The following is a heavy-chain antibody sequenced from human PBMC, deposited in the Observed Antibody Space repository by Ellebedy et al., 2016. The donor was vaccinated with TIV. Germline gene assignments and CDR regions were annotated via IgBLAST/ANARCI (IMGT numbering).Heavy chain of an antibody. CDR2: ISLYSGNT. J-gene: IGHJ6*02. V-gene: IGHV1-18*04. CDR3: ARDSHRLTTPRGGVDV. CDR1: GSHFPSYG. Sequence: AASVKVSCKASGSHFPSYGITWVRQAPGQGLEWMGWISLYSGNTDYAQSLQGRVTMTTDTSTNTAYMELRSLRSDDTAVYYCARDSHRLTTPRGGVDVWGQGTTVTVSS. D-gene: IGHD4-11*01.